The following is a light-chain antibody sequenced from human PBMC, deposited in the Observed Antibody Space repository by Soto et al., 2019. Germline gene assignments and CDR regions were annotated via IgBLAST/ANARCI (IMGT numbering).Light chain of an antibody. CDR1: SSDVGGYNY. V-gene: IGLV2-14*01. CDR2: EVS. J-gene: IGLJ1*01. CDR3: SSYTTSTTYV. Sequence: QSVLTQPASVSGSPGQSITISCTGTSSDVGGYNYVSWYQQHPGKAPKLMIYEVSYRPSGVSHRFSGSKSGNTASVTISGLQAEDEADYYCSSYTTSTTYVFGTGTKATVL.